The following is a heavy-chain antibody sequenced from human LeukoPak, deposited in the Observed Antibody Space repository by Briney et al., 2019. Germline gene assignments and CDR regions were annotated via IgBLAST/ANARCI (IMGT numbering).Heavy chain of an antibody. D-gene: IGHD2-8*01. CDR2: IGSKANSYAT. J-gene: IGHJ5*02. Sequence: GGSLRLSCAASGFTFSGSAMPWVRQASGKGLEWVGRIGSKANSYATAYAASVKGRFTISRDDSKNTAYLQMNSLKTEDTAVYYCTRLLYCTNGVCYGDNWFDPWGRGTLVTVSS. V-gene: IGHV3-73*01. CDR3: TRLLYCTNGVCYGDNWFDP. CDR1: GFTFSGSA.